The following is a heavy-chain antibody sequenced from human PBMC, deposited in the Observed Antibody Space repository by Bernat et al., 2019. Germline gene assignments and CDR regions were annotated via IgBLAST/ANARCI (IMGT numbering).Heavy chain of an antibody. V-gene: IGHV3-66*01. D-gene: IGHD6-13*01. CDR3: AREVHLRNEGYYFDN. Sequence: EVQLVEFGGGLVQTGGSLRLSCAASGLTVSDNYMSWVRQAPGKGLEWVSVLYSGGSTDYADSVKGRFIISRDNSKSTVYLQMNSLRVEDTAVYYCAREVHLRNEGYYFDNWGQGTLVTVSS. J-gene: IGHJ4*02. CDR1: GLTVSDNY. CDR2: LYSGGST.